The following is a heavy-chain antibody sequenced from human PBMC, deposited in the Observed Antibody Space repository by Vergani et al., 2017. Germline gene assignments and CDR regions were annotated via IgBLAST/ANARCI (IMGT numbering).Heavy chain of an antibody. CDR2: INHSGST. CDR1: GGSFSGYY. J-gene: IGHJ4*02. V-gene: IGHV4-34*01. D-gene: IGHD3-3*01. Sequence: QVQLQQWGAGLLKPSETLSLTCAVYGGSFSGYYWSWIRQPPGKGLEWIGEINHSGSTNYNPSLKSRVTISVDTSKNQFYLKLSSVTAADTAVYYCARRFLEWPPRRGFDYWGQGTLVTVSS. CDR3: ARRFLEWPPRRGFDY.